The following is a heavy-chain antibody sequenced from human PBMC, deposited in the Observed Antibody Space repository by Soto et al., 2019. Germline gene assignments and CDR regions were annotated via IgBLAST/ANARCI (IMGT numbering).Heavy chain of an antibody. CDR3: AKDSVLMVYVPLDAFDI. Sequence: GGSLRLSCAASGFTFSSYGMHWVRQAPGKGLEWVAVISYDGSNKYYADSVKGRFTISRDNSKNTLYLQMNSLRAEDTAVYYCAKDSVLMVYVPLDAFDICGQGTMVTVSS. CDR2: ISYDGSNK. J-gene: IGHJ3*02. CDR1: GFTFSSYG. D-gene: IGHD2-8*01. V-gene: IGHV3-30*18.